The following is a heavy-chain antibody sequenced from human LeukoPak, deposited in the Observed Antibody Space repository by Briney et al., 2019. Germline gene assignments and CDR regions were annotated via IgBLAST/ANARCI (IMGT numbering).Heavy chain of an antibody. CDR1: GYTFMSHG. Sequence: GASVKVSCKAYGYTFMSHGISWVRQAPGQGLEWMGWISGSSPNTNYAQRLQGRVTMTTDTSTTTAYMELRSLRSDDTAVYYCARATGTWGHDGFDIWGQGTMVTVSS. V-gene: IGHV1-18*01. D-gene: IGHD3-16*01. CDR2: ISGSSPNT. CDR3: ARATGTWGHDGFDI. J-gene: IGHJ3*02.